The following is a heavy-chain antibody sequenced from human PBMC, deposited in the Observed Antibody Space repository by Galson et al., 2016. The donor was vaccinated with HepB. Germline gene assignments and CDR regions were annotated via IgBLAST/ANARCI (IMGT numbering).Heavy chain of an antibody. CDR1: GFSLTTSGMC. J-gene: IGHJ4*02. Sequence: PALVKPTQTLTLTCTFSGFSLTTSGMCVTWIRQPPGKALEWLARIDWNDDKYYSTSLKTRLTISKDTSKNQVVLTMTNMDPLDTATYYCARVTAAEALYDHWGQGTLVTVSS. D-gene: IGHD6-13*01. CDR3: ARVTAAEALYDH. V-gene: IGHV2-70*11. CDR2: IDWNDDK.